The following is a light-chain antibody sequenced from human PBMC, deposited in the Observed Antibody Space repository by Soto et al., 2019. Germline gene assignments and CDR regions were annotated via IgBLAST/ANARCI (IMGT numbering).Light chain of an antibody. CDR2: GAS. J-gene: IGKJ1*01. CDR3: QQYNNWPPWT. Sequence: EIVMTQSPATRSVSPGERDTLSCRASQSVSSNLAWYQQTPGQAPRLLIYGASTRATGIPARFSGSGSGTEFTLAISSLQSEDFAVYYCQQYNNWPPWTFGQGTKVEIK. V-gene: IGKV3-15*01. CDR1: QSVSSN.